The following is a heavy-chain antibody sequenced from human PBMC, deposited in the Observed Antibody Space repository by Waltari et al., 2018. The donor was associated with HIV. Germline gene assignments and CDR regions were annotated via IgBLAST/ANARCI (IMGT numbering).Heavy chain of an antibody. Sequence: QLQLQESGPGLVKPSETLSLTCTVSGGSISSSSYYWGWIRQPPGKGLEWIGSIYYSGSTYYNPSLKSRVTISVDTSKNQFSLKLSSVTAADTAVYYCARDRVSLGELSLGNFDYWGQGTLVTVSS. CDR2: IYYSGST. D-gene: IGHD3-16*02. CDR1: GGSISSSSYY. V-gene: IGHV4-39*07. J-gene: IGHJ4*02. CDR3: ARDRVSLGELSLGNFDY.